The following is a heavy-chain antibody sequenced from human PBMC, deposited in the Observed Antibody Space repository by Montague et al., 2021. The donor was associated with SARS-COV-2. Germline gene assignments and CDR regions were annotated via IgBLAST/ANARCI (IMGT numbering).Heavy chain of an antibody. J-gene: IGHJ2*01. V-gene: IGHV4-39*01. CDR2: INYSGKT. D-gene: IGHD6-19*01. Sequence: SETLSLTCTVSGGSISSGTYYWGWVRQPPGKGLEWIGTINYSGKTYYXPSLKSRVTISVGTSKNQFSLKVTSVTAADTAVYYCARRAQWQLICFFDLWGRGTMVTVSS. CDR1: GGSISSGTYY. CDR3: ARRAQWQLICFFDL.